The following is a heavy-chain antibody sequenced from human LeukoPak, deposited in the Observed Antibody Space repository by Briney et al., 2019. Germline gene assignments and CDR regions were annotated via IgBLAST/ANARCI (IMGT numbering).Heavy chain of an antibody. J-gene: IGHJ4*02. D-gene: IGHD5-24*01. CDR2: ISAYNGDT. Sequence: ASVKVSCKASGYTFTSYGISWVRQAPGQGLEWMGWISAYNGDTNYAQKLQGRVTMTTDTSTSTVYMELRSLRSDDTAVYYCARDLEMATSYYFDYWGQGTLVTVSS. CDR1: GYTFTSYG. V-gene: IGHV1-18*01. CDR3: ARDLEMATSYYFDY.